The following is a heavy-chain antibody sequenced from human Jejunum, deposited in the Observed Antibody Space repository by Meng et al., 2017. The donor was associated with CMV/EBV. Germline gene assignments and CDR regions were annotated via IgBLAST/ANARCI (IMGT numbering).Heavy chain of an antibody. CDR3: ARERPGGMATTPYFDY. V-gene: IGHV1-69*10. J-gene: IGHJ4*02. D-gene: IGHD5-24*01. CDR1: GGTFSSYA. CDR2: IIPILGIA. Sequence: QVQLVQSGAEVTKPGSSVKVSCKASGGTFSSYAISWVRQAPGQGLEWMGGIIPILGIANYAQKFQGRVTITADKSTSTAYMELSSLRSEDTAVYYCARERPGGMATTPYFDYWGQGTLVTVAS.